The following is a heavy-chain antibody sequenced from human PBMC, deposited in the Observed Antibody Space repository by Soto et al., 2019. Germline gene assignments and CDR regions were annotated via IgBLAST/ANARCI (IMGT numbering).Heavy chain of an antibody. V-gene: IGHV3-23*01. CDR2: ISGSGGST. Sequence: EVQLLESGGGSVQPGGSLRLSCATSGFTFSSYAMSWVRQAPGKGLEWVSAISGSGGSTNYADSAERRFTISRDNSKNTLYLQMSSLRAEDTAVYYCAKAGGIAVPGSHLDYWGQGTLVTVSS. D-gene: IGHD6-19*01. J-gene: IGHJ4*02. CDR1: GFTFSSYA. CDR3: AKAGGIAVPGSHLDY.